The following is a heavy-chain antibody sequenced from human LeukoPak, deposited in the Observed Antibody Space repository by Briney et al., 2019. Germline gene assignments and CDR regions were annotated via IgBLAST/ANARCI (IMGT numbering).Heavy chain of an antibody. V-gene: IGHV4-31*11. Sequence: SQTLSLTCAVSGGSISSGGYSWSWIRQPPGKGLEWIGYIYYSGSTYYNPSLKSRVTISVDTSKNQFSLKLSSVTAADTAVYYCAIYAQGAFDVWGQGTMVTVSS. J-gene: IGHJ3*01. D-gene: IGHD2-2*02. CDR2: IYYSGST. CDR3: AIYAQGAFDV. CDR1: GGSISSGGYS.